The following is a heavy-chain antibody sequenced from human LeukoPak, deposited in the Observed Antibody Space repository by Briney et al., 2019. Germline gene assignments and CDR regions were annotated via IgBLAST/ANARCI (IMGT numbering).Heavy chain of an antibody. V-gene: IGHV3-7*03. D-gene: IGHD5-24*01. CDR1: GFTFSSYW. CDR3: ARDGRRDRDGYNPTYYFDY. J-gene: IGHJ4*02. CDR2: IKQDGSEK. Sequence: PGGSLRLSCEASGFTFSSYWMSWVRQAPGKGLEWVANIKQDGSEKYYVDSVKGRFTISRDNAKNSLYLQMNSLRAEDTAVYYCARDGRRDRDGYNPTYYFDYWGQGTLVTVSS.